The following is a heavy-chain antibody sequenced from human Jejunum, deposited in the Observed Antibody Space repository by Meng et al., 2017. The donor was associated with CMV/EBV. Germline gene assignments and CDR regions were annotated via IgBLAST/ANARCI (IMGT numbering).Heavy chain of an antibody. Sequence: GYSFTTYAISWVRQAPGQGLEWMGWINPNTGGTNYAQKFQGKVTMTRDTSTNTAYMELTRLRSDDTALYYCAKDGGSYLDYYFDYWGQGTLVTVSS. CDR2: INPNTGGT. V-gene: IGHV1-2*02. D-gene: IGHD1-26*01. CDR3: AKDGGSYLDYYFDY. CDR1: GYSFTTYA. J-gene: IGHJ4*02.